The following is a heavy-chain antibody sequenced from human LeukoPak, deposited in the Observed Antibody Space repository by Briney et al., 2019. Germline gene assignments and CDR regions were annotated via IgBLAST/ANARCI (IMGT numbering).Heavy chain of an antibody. J-gene: IGHJ4*02. D-gene: IGHD6-19*01. V-gene: IGHV4-34*01. Sequence: SETLSLTCAVYGGSFSGSYWSWIRQPPGKGLEWIGEINHSGSTNYNPSLKSRVTISVDTSKNQFSLKLSSVTAADTAVYYCARGRGIAVAGRTKNFDYWGQGTLVTVSS. CDR1: GGSFSGSY. CDR2: INHSGST. CDR3: ARGRGIAVAGRTKNFDY.